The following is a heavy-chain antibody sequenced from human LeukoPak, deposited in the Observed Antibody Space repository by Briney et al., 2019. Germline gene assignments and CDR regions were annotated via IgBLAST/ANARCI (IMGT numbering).Heavy chain of an antibody. V-gene: IGHV1-24*01. CDR1: GYTLTESS. Sequence: ASVKVSCKVSGYTLTESSMHWVRQAPGNGLEWMGGFDPEDGKPIYAQKIQGRVTMTEDTSVHTAYMELRSLRSEDTAVYYCVTDIRSGWRNYWGQGTLITVSS. CDR3: VTDIRSGWRNY. D-gene: IGHD6-19*01. CDR2: FDPEDGKP. J-gene: IGHJ4*02.